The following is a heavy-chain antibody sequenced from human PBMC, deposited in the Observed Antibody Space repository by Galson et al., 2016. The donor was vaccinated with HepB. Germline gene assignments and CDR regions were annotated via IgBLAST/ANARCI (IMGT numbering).Heavy chain of an antibody. Sequence: SVKVSCKASGYTFTNYYMHWVRQAPGQGLEWMGILNPSGGSTTYAQRFQGRVSITGGTSTSTVYMELSSLRSEDTALYYCAREVITYGLYYFDYWGQGTLVTVSS. J-gene: IGHJ4*02. CDR1: GYTFTNYY. V-gene: IGHV1-46*01. D-gene: IGHD3-16*01. CDR3: AREVITYGLYYFDY. CDR2: LNPSGGST.